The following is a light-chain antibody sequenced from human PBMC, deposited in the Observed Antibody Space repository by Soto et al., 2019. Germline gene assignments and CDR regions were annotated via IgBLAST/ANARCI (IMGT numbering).Light chain of an antibody. Sequence: DIQMTQSPSSLSASVGDRVTITCRASQSIISYLNWYQQKPGKAPKLLIYDVSNLERGVPPRFSGSTSGAESTLTITGLQPDDLGTYYCQHTTDFTFGQGTKVDIK. CDR3: QHTTDFT. V-gene: IGKV1-39*01. J-gene: IGKJ2*01. CDR2: DVS. CDR1: QSIISY.